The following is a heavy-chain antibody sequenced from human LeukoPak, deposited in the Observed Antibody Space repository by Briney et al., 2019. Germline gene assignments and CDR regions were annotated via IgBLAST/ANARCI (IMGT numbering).Heavy chain of an antibody. Sequence: SQTLSLTCTVSGGSISSGSYYWSWIRQPAGKGLEWIGRIYTSGSTNYNPSLKSRVTISVDTSKNQFSLKLSSVTAADTAVCYCARHPRRPWVRGVISWFDPWGQGALVTVSS. V-gene: IGHV4-61*02. J-gene: IGHJ5*02. D-gene: IGHD3-10*01. CDR2: IYTSGST. CDR3: ARHPRRPWVRGVISWFDP. CDR1: GGSISSGSYY.